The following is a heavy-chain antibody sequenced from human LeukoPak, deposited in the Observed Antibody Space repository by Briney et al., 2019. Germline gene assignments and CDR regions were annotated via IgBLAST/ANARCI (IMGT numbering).Heavy chain of an antibody. D-gene: IGHD2-2*01. CDR2: MNPNSANT. V-gene: IGHV1-8*03. CDR3: ARAIRYQLLSDY. J-gene: IGHJ4*02. Sequence: GASVKVSGKTSGYTFSTYDINWLRQAAGQGLEWMGWMNPNSANTGFAQKFQGRAAITRDTSTATAYLELSSRTSEDTAVYYCARAIRYQLLSDYWGQGTLVTVSS. CDR1: GYTFSTYD.